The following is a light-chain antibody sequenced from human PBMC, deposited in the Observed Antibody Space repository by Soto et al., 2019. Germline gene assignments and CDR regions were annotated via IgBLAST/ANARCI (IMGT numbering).Light chain of an antibody. CDR1: QPISDD. CDR2: TAS. CDR3: QQSYNTPRT. Sequence: DIQMTQSPSSLSASVGDRVTITCRTSQPISDDLNWYQQKPGKAPSLLIYTASNLQTGVPSRFSGSGSGTHFTLTISSLQPEDFATYYCQQSYNTPRTFGQGTKVDIK. V-gene: IGKV1-39*01. J-gene: IGKJ1*01.